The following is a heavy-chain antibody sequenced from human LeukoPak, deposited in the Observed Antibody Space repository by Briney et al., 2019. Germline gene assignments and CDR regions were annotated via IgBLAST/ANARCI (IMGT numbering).Heavy chain of an antibody. V-gene: IGHV1-2*02. CDR3: ARDNVLLWFGEPQGYFQH. CDR2: INPNSGGT. CDR1: GYTFTGYY. Sequence: ASVKVSCKASGYTFTGYYMHWVRQAPGQGLEWMGWINPNSGGTNYAQKFQGRVTMTRDTSISTAYMELSRLRSDDTAVYYCARDNVLLWFGEPQGYFQHWGQGTLVTVSS. J-gene: IGHJ1*01. D-gene: IGHD3-10*01.